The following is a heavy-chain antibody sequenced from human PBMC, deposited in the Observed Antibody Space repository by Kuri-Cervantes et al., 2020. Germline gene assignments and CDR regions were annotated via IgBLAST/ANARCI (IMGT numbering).Heavy chain of an antibody. Sequence: GGSLRLSCTASEFTFGDYAMNWVRQAPGKGLEWVSAISGSGDRTWYRDSVKGRFTISRDNSKSTLYVQMNSLRAEDTAIYYCSKGGGGPQQFNYWGQGTLVTVSS. J-gene: IGHJ4*02. D-gene: IGHD2-15*01. V-gene: IGHV3-23*01. CDR3: SKGGGGPQQFNY. CDR2: ISGSGDRT. CDR1: EFTFGDYA.